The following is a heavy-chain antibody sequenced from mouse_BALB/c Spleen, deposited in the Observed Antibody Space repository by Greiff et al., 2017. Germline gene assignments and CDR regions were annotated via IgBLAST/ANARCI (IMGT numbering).Heavy chain of an antibody. D-gene: IGHD4-1*01. CDR1: GFTFSSFG. CDR3: ARELGEGYFDY. CDR2: ISSGSSTI. J-gene: IGHJ2*01. V-gene: IGHV5-17*02. Sequence: EVQVVESGGGLVQPGGSRKLSCAASGFTFSSFGMHWVRQAPEKGLEWVAYISSGSSTIYYADTVKGRFTISRDNPKNTLFLQMTSLRSEDTAMYYCARELGEGYFDYWGQGTTLTVSS.